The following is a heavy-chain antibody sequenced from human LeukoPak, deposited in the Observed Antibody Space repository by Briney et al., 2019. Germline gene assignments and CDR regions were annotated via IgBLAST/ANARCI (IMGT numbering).Heavy chain of an antibody. Sequence: SVKVSCKASGGTFSSYAISWVRQAPGQGLEWMGGIIPIFGTAYYAQKFQGRVTITTDESTSTAYMELSILRSDDTAVYYCAREGVDTALDYWGQGTLVTVSS. J-gene: IGHJ4*02. CDR1: GGTFSSYA. CDR3: AREGVDTALDY. CDR2: IIPIFGTA. V-gene: IGHV1-69*05. D-gene: IGHD5-18*01.